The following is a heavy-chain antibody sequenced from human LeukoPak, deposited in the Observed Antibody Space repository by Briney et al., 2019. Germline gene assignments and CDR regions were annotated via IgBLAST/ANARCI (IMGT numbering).Heavy chain of an antibody. Sequence: GESLKISCKGSGYSFTSYWIGWVRQMPGKGLEWMGIIYPVDSDTRYSPSFQGQVTISADKSISTAYLQWSSLKASDTAMYYCARGSNQLLLPFDYWGQGTLVTVSS. D-gene: IGHD2-2*01. CDR3: ARGSNQLLLPFDY. CDR1: GYSFTSYW. J-gene: IGHJ4*02. CDR2: IYPVDSDT. V-gene: IGHV5-51*01.